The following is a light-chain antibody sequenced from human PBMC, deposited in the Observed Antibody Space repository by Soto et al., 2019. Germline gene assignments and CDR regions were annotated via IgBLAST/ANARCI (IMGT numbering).Light chain of an antibody. Sequence: EIVLTQSPGTLSLSPGERATLSCRASQSVSSSYLAWYQQKPGQAPRLLISEASNRATGIPARFSGSGSGTDFTLTISSLEPEDFAVYYCQQRSNWPPITFGQGTRLEIK. CDR3: QQRSNWPPIT. J-gene: IGKJ5*01. V-gene: IGKV3D-20*02. CDR1: QSVSSSY. CDR2: EAS.